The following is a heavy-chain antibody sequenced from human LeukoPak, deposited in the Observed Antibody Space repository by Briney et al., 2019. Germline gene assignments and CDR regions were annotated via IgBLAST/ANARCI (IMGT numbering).Heavy chain of an antibody. J-gene: IGHJ4*02. CDR1: GASFSAYY. V-gene: IGHV4-34*01. CDR2: INHSERT. CDR3: ARGRHYYDSSGYYYNY. D-gene: IGHD3-22*01. Sequence: SETLSLTCAVYGASFSAYYWSWIRQPPGKGLEWIGEINHSERTNNNPSLKSRVTISVDTSKNQFSLKLSSVTAADTAVYYCARGRHYYDSSGYYYNYWGQGTLVTVSS.